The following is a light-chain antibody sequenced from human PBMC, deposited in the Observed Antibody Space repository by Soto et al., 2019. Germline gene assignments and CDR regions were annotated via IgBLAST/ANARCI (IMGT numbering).Light chain of an antibody. CDR1: QSVSDN. J-gene: IGKJ5*01. Sequence: EIVMTQSPATLSVSPGERATLSCRASQSVSDNLAWYQQKPGQAPRLLIYGASTRATGIPARFSGSGSGTEFTLTISSLQSEDFAVYYCQQRSSWPPTFGQGTRLEI. V-gene: IGKV3D-15*01. CDR3: QQRSSWPPT. CDR2: GAS.